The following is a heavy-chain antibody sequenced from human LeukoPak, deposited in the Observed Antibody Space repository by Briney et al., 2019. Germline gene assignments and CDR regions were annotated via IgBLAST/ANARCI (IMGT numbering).Heavy chain of an antibody. CDR1: GFTFSSYS. Sequence: GGSLRLSCAASGFTFSSYSMNWVRQAPGKGLKWVSSISSSSSYIYYADSVKGRFTISRDNAKNSLYLQLNSLRAEDTAVYYCARTAGRTFDYWGQGTLVTVSS. CDR3: ARTAGRTFDY. V-gene: IGHV3-21*01. CDR2: ISSSSSYI. J-gene: IGHJ4*02. D-gene: IGHD6-6*01.